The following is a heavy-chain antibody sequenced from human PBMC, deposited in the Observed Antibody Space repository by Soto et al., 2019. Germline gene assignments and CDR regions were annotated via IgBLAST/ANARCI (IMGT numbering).Heavy chain of an antibody. Sequence: QVQLVQSGAEVKKPGASVKVSCKSSGYTFTSYYMHWVRQAPGQGLEWIGIINPSGGSTSYAQKFPGRVTMTRDTTTSTVYMELSSLRSEDTAVYYCASRGGGDFDYWGQGTLVTVSS. D-gene: IGHD2-21*01. CDR1: GYTFTSYY. V-gene: IGHV1-46*01. CDR3: ASRGGGDFDY. CDR2: INPSGGST. J-gene: IGHJ4*02.